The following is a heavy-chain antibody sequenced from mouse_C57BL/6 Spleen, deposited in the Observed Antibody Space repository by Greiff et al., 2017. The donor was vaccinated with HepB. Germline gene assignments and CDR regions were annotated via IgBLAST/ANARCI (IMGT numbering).Heavy chain of an antibody. Sequence: EVQLQESGPGLVKPSQSLSLTCSVTGYSITSGYYWNWIRQFPGNKLEWMGYISYDGSNNYNPSLKNRISITRDTSKNQFFLKLNSVTTEDTATYYCARAYYSKGGYYAMDYWGQGTSVTVSS. D-gene: IGHD2-5*01. V-gene: IGHV3-6*01. CDR3: ARAYYSKGGYYAMDY. CDR2: ISYDGSN. J-gene: IGHJ4*01. CDR1: GYSITSGYY.